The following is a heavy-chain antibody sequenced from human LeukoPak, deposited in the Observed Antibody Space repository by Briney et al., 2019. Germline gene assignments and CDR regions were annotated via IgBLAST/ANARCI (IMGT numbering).Heavy chain of an antibody. CDR2: IYSGGST. CDR1: GSTVSSNY. CDR3: ARNGYTSGWYRN. J-gene: IGHJ4*02. Sequence: GGSLRLSCAASGSTVSSNYMSWVRQAPGKGLEWVSTIYSGGSTYYADSVKGRFTISRDNSKNTLYLQMDSLRGEDTAVYYCARNGYTSGWYRNWGQGTLVTVSS. V-gene: IGHV3-53*01. D-gene: IGHD6-19*01.